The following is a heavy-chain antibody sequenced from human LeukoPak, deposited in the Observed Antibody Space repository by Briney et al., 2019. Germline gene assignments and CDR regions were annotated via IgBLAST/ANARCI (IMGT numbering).Heavy chain of an antibody. V-gene: IGHV3-48*01. D-gene: IGHD3-10*02. CDR1: GFTFSSYS. Sequence: PGGSLRLSCAASGFTFSSYSMNWVRQAPGKGLEWVSYISSSSSTIYYADSVKGRFTISRDNSKNTLYLQMNSLRAEDTAVYYCARDLTPMWPLTFDIWGQGTMVTVSS. CDR2: ISSSSSTI. J-gene: IGHJ3*02. CDR3: ARDLTPMWPLTFDI.